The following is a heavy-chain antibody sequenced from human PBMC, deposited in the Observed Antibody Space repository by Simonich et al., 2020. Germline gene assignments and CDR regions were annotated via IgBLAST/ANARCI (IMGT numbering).Heavy chain of an antibody. CDR1: GYSISSGYY. V-gene: IGHV4-38-2*02. D-gene: IGHD3-10*01. Sequence: QVQLQESGPGLVKPSETLSLTCAVSGYSISSGYYWGWIRQPPGKGLEWIGSIYHSGSTYYNPSLKSRVTISVDTSKNQFSLKLSSVTAADTAVYYCARDPGEYWYFDLWGRGTLVTVSS. J-gene: IGHJ2*01. CDR2: IYHSGST. CDR3: ARDPGEYWYFDL.